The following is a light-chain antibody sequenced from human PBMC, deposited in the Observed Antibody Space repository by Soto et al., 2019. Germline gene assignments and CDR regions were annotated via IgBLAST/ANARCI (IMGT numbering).Light chain of an antibody. CDR2: EVT. CDR1: SNDIGGYEY. CDR3: SSYTTSRPYV. J-gene: IGLJ1*01. Sequence: QSALTQPASVSGSPGQSITISCTGTSNDIGGYEYVSWYQQYPDKAPKLIIYEVTYRPSGVSNRFSGSKSGNTAALTISGLLAEDEAHYYCSSYTTSRPYVFGRGTKVTVL. V-gene: IGLV2-14*01.